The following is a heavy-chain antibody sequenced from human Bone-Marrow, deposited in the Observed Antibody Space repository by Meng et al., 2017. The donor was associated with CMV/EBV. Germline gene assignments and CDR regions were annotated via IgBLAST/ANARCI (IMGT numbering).Heavy chain of an antibody. J-gene: IGHJ4*02. CDR1: GYTFTSYY. D-gene: IGHD5-12*01. CDR2: INPSGGST. V-gene: IGHV1-46*01. CDR3: ARVIRGYERVDY. Sequence: ASEKVSCKASGYTFTSYYMHWVRQAPGQGLEWMGIINPSGGSTSYAQKFQRRATMTRDTSISTAYMELSRLRSDDTAVYYCARVIRGYERVDYWGQGTLVTVSS.